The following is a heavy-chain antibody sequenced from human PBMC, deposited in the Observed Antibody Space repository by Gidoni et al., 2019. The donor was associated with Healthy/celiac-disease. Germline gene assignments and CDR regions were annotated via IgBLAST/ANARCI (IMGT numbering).Heavy chain of an antibody. J-gene: IGHJ4*02. CDR1: ASTFSSYG. Sequence: QVQLVESGGGVVQPGRSLRLSCAAPASTFSSYGMHWVRQAPGKGLALVAVISYDGSNKYYADSVKGRFTISRDNSKNTLYLQMNSLRAEDTAVYYCAKGGLVGYYFDYWGQGTLVTVSS. CDR2: ISYDGSNK. V-gene: IGHV3-30*18. D-gene: IGHD2-15*01. CDR3: AKGGLVGYYFDY.